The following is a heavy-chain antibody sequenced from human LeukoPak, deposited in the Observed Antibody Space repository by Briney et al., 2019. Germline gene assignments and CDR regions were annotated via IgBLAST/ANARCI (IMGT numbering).Heavy chain of an antibody. CDR2: ISGSGGVT. V-gene: IGHV3-23*01. Sequence: GGSLRLSCAASGITFNNYAMSWVRQAPGKGLEWVSDISGSGGVTHYADSVRGRFTISRDNSKNTLYLQMNSLRAEDTAVYYCAKSVGWVKYYFDYWGQGTLVTVSS. D-gene: IGHD6-19*01. CDR3: AKSVGWVKYYFDY. CDR1: GITFNNYA. J-gene: IGHJ4*02.